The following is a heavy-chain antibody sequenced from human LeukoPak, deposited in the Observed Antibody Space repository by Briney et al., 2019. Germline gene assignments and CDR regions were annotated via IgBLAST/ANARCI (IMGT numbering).Heavy chain of an antibody. CDR2: INPSGGST. CDR1: GYTFTSYY. D-gene: IGHD2-2*01. CDR3: ARVVPAATLSYYYFDY. J-gene: IGHJ4*02. V-gene: IGHV1-46*03. Sequence: ASVKVSCKASGYTFTSYYMHWVRQAPGQGLELMGIINPSGGSTSYAQKLQGRVTMTRDTSTSTVYMELSSLRSEDTAVYYCARVVPAATLSYYYFDYWGQGTLVTVSS.